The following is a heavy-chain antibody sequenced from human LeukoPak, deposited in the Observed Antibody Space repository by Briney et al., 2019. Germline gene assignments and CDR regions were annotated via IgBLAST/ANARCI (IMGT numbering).Heavy chain of an antibody. Sequence: GGSLRLSCAASGFTFSDYYMSWIRQAPGKGLEWVSYISSSGSTIYYADSVKGRFTISRDNAKNSLYLQMNSLRAEDTAVYYCAKALRPLTYYDILSVDYWGQGTLVTVSS. CDR1: GFTFSDYY. D-gene: IGHD3-9*01. CDR3: AKALRPLTYYDILSVDY. CDR2: ISSSGSTI. J-gene: IGHJ4*02. V-gene: IGHV3-11*04.